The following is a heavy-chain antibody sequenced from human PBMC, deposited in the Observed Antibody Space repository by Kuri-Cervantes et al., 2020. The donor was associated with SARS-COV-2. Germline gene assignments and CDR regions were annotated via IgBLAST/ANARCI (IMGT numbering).Heavy chain of an antibody. D-gene: IGHD3-22*01. CDR2: IHHSGAT. J-gene: IGHJ6*03. V-gene: IGHV4-34*01. CDR3: AGFYYYDSSGFVANYYYMDV. CDR1: DGSLSGYY. Sequence: GSLRLSCAVYDGSLSGYYWSWIRQPPGKGLEWIGEIHHSGATKYNSSLKRRVTISADTSTNQFSLKLSSVTAADTAVYYCAGFYYYDSSGFVANYYYMDVWGKGTTVTVSS.